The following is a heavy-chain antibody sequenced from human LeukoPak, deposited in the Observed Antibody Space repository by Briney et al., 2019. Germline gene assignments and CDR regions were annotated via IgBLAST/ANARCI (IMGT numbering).Heavy chain of an antibody. CDR3: ARDSRYCSSTSCTRDDY. V-gene: IGHV1-69*04. CDR1: GGTFSSYT. D-gene: IGHD2-2*01. J-gene: IGHJ4*02. Sequence: GASVKVSCKASGGTFSSYTISWVRQAPGQGLEWMGRIIPIPGIANYAQKFQGRVTITADKSTSTAYMELSSLRSEDTAVYYCARDSRYCSSTSCTRDDYWGQGTLVTVSS. CDR2: IIPIPGIA.